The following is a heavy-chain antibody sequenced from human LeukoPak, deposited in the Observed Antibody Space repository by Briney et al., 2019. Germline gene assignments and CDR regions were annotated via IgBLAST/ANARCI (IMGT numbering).Heavy chain of an antibody. J-gene: IGHJ4*02. Sequence: RGSLRLSCAASGFTFNNYAMSWVRQAAGKGLEWVSRVSGSGDSTSNADSVKGRFTISRDNSKNTLYLQMNSLRAEDTALYYCARDDAPGGGYLDYWGQGTLVTVSS. CDR1: GFTFNNYA. CDR2: VSGSGDST. CDR3: ARDDAPGGGYLDY. D-gene: IGHD2-8*01. V-gene: IGHV3-23*01.